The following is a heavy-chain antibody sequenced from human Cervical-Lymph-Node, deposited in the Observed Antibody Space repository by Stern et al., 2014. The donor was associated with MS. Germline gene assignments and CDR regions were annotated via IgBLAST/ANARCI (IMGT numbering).Heavy chain of an antibody. J-gene: IGHJ3*02. Sequence: VQLVQSGAEMKKPGESLKISCMVSGYSFTSYWIGWVRQMPGKGLEWMGIIYPGDSDTRYSPSFQGQVTISADMSISTAYLQWSGLKASDTAMYYCARPVVTSMDDAFHIWGQGTMVTVSS. CDR3: ARPVVTSMDDAFHI. V-gene: IGHV5-51*03. CDR2: IYPGDSDT. CDR1: GYSFTSYW. D-gene: IGHD5-18*01.